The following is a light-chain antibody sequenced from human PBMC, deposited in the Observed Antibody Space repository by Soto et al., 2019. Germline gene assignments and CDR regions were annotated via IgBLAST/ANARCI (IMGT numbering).Light chain of an antibody. Sequence: QSALTQPASVSGSPGQSITISCIGTSSDVGGYNYVSWYQQHPGKAPKLMIYDVSNRPSGVSNRFSASKSGNTASLTISGLQAEDEADYYCSSYTSSSTLLVFGTGTKLTVL. CDR3: SSYTSSSTLLV. CDR1: SSDVGGYNY. V-gene: IGLV2-14*01. CDR2: DVS. J-gene: IGLJ1*01.